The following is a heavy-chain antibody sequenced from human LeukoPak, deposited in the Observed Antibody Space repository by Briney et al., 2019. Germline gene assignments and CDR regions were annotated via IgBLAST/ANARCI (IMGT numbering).Heavy chain of an antibody. CDR1: GFTFSTYW. V-gene: IGHV3-74*01. D-gene: IGHD5-18*01. CDR2: INTDGRNT. J-gene: IGHJ4*02. CDR3: ARDGQAMVDY. Sequence: GGSLRISCAASGFTFSTYWMHWVRQAPGQGLMWVSRINTDGRNTIYADSVKGRFTISRDNAKNTLYLQMNSLRAEDTAVYYCARDGQAMVDYWGQGTLVTVSS.